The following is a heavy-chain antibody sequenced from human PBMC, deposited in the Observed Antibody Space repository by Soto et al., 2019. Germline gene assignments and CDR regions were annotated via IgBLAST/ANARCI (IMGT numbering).Heavy chain of an antibody. CDR3: ARGGLEHIDY. CDR1: GFTISDAW. Sequence: PGGSLRLSCATSGFTISDAWMHWVSQVPRKGLVWVSRNNKDGSYKNYADFVEGRFTIPRDDAKSELYLHMDRLRAEVTAVYYCARGGLEHIDYLGQGALVTVS. V-gene: IGHV3-74*01. D-gene: IGHD1-1*01. J-gene: IGHJ4*02. CDR2: NNKDGSYK.